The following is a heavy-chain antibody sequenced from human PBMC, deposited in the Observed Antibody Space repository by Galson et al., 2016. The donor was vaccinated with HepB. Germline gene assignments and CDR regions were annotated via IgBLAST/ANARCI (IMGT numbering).Heavy chain of an antibody. CDR1: GFTFSRYV. CDR2: LSYDGSNE. D-gene: IGHD2-15*01. V-gene: IGHV3-30-3*01. Sequence: SLRLSCAVSGFTFSRYVMYWVRQAPGKGLEWVAVLSYDGSNEYYADSVKGRFTISRDNSKNTLYLQMNSLRGEDTAVYYCASEILGHCSGGSCYTGDHWGQGILVTVSS. J-gene: IGHJ4*02. CDR3: ASEILGHCSGGSCYTGDH.